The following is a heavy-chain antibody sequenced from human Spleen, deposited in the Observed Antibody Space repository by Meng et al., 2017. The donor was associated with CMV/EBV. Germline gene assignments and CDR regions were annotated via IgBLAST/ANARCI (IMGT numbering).Heavy chain of an antibody. CDR3: ARWGDGSNFRWDLGTGFDL. J-gene: IGHJ4*02. CDR1: FTTHA. CDR2: IIPVFGAA. Sequence: FTTHAIRWVRQAPGQGLEWMGGIIPVFGAAKYAQRFQARVTISADISTNTAYMELSSLTSEDTAVYFCARWGDGSNFRWDLGTGFDLWGQGTLVTVSS. V-gene: IGHV1-69*06. D-gene: IGHD5-24*01.